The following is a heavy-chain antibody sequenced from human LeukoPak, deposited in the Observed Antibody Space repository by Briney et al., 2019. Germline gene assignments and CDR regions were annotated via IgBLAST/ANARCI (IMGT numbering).Heavy chain of an antibody. J-gene: IGHJ4*02. V-gene: IGHV3-30*02. Sequence: GGSLRLSCAASGFTFSSYGMHWVRQAPGKGLEWVAFIRYDGSNKYYADSVKGRFTISRDNSKNTLYLQMNSLRAEDMAVYYCAKDQEIVVVPAAIDYWGQGTLVTVSS. D-gene: IGHD2-2*01. CDR2: IRYDGSNK. CDR1: GFTFSSYG. CDR3: AKDQEIVVVPAAIDY.